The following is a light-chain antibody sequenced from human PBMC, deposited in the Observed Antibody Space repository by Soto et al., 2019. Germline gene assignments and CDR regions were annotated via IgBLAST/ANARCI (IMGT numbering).Light chain of an antibody. Sequence: DIHMTQSPSTLSASVGDRVTITCRASQNINSWLAWYQQKPGKAPKLLMYEASSLQKGVPARFGGSGSGTEFTLTISSLQPDDFATYYCQQYNVYSWTFGQGTKVEIK. V-gene: IGKV1-5*03. CDR3: QQYNVYSWT. CDR2: EAS. J-gene: IGKJ1*01. CDR1: QNINSW.